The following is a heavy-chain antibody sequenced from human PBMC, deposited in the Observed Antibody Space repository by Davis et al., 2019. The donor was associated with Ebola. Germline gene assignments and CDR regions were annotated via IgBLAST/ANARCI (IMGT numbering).Heavy chain of an antibody. V-gene: IGHV3-23*01. Sequence: PGGSLRLSCAASGFTFSSSAMSWGRQAPGKGLEWVSSIGGSGGSTYYADSVKGRFTISRDNSKNTLYLQMNSLRAEETAVYYCAKAGHCGNYCSFDSWGQGTLLTVSS. CDR2: IGGSGGST. CDR1: GFTFSSSA. D-gene: IGHD1-26*01. CDR3: AKAGHCGNYCSFDS. J-gene: IGHJ4*02.